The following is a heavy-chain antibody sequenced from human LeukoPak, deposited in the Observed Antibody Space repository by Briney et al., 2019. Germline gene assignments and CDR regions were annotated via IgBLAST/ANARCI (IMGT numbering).Heavy chain of an antibody. CDR1: GFTFSSYS. CDR2: ISSSSRYI. Sequence: PGGSLRLSCAASGFTFSSYSMNWVRQAPGKGLEWVSAISSSSRYIYYADSVKGRFTISRDNAKNSLYLQMNSLRAENKAVYYCARVLSSSGYYAVDYWGQGTLVTVSS. J-gene: IGHJ4*02. V-gene: IGHV3-21*01. CDR3: ARVLSSSGYYAVDY. D-gene: IGHD3-22*01.